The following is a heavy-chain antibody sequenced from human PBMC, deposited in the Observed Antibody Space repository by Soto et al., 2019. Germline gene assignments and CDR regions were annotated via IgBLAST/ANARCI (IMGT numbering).Heavy chain of an antibody. J-gene: IGHJ6*03. V-gene: IGHV1-46*03. CDR2: INPSGGST. CDR1: GYTLTSYY. CDR3: PRRGLDFSCSCCYGYYYYYYMAV. D-gene: IGHD2-2*01. Sequence: ASEKVSCKASGYTLTSYYMHWVRQAPGQGLEWMGIINPSGGSTSYAQKFQGRVAMTRDTSTSTVYMELSSLRFEDTAVYSCPRRGLDFSCSCCYGYYYYYYMAVWGKGTTVTVSS.